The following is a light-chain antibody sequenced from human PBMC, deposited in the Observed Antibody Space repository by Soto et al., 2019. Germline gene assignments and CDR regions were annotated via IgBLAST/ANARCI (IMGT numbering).Light chain of an antibody. J-gene: IGKJ5*01. CDR3: QQSYSTPIT. Sequence: DIQMTQSPSSLSASVEDRVIITCRASQSISNHLNWYQQKPGKAPKLLIFAASSLQSGVPSRFSGSRSGPDFTLTISSLQPEDFATYSCQQSYSTPITFGQGTRLEI. V-gene: IGKV1-39*01. CDR2: AAS. CDR1: QSISNH.